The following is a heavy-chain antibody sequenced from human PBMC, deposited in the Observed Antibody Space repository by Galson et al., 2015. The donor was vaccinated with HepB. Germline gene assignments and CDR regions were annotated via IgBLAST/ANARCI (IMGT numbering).Heavy chain of an antibody. CDR1: EYSFTSYW. D-gene: IGHD6-6*01. J-gene: IGHJ4*02. CDR3: ARRGEYSDYYFDY. CDR2: IYPGDSDT. Sequence: QPGAAPNQPPESLHISCPGSEYSFTSYWIAWVRQMPGKGLEWLGIIYPGDSDTGYSPSFQGQVTISADKSISTAYLQWSSLKASDTAMYYCARRGEYSDYYFDYWGQGTLVTVSS. V-gene: IGHV5-51*03.